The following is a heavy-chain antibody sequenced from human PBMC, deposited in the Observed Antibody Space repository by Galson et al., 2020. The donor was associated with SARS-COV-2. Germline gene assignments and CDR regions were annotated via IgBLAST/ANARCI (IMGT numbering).Heavy chain of an antibody. V-gene: IGHV4-59*08. CDR1: GGSISSSY. CDR3: ARGIAGYCSGGSCYDNWFDP. Sequence: ETSATLSLTCTVSGGSISSSYWSWLRQPPGTGLEWIGYIYYSGSTNYNPSLKSRVTISVDTSKNQFSLKLSSVTAADTAVYYCARGIAGYCSGGSCYDNWFDPWGQGTLVTVSS. J-gene: IGHJ5*02. D-gene: IGHD2-15*01. CDR2: IYYSGST.